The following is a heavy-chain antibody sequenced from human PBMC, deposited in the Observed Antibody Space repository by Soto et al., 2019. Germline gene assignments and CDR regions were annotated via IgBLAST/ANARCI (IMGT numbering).Heavy chain of an antibody. J-gene: IGHJ6*03. CDR2: IGTAGDT. CDR1: GFTFSSYD. D-gene: IGHD4-17*01. V-gene: IGHV3-13*01. CDR3: ARDGTHDYRRQGGGYYYYMDG. Sequence: EVQLVESGGGLVQPGGSLRLSCAASGFTFSSYDMHWVRQATGKGLEWVSAIGTAGDTYYPGSVKGRITISRENAKNCLYLQMNSLRAGDTGVYYCARDGTHDYRRQGGGYYYYMDGWGKGTTVTVSS.